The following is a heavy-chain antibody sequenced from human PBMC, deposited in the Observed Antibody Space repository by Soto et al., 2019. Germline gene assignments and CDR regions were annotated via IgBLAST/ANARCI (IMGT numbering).Heavy chain of an antibody. J-gene: IGHJ4*02. CDR3: AKGDRVGTTLYFFDS. CDR2: ITGSGGFT. D-gene: IGHD1-26*01. V-gene: IGHV3-23*01. Sequence: GGSLRLSCAASGFTFSTYAMTWVRQAPGKGLEWVSTITGSGGFTYYADSVKGRFTISRDNSKNALFLQMNSLRAEDTAVFYCAKGDRVGTTLYFFDSWGQGTLVTVSS. CDR1: GFTFSTYA.